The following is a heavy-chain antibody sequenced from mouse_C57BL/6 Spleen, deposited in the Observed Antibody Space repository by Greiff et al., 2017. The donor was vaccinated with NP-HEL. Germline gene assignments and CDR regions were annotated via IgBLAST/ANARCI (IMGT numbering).Heavy chain of an antibody. J-gene: IGHJ3*01. V-gene: IGHV3-6*01. CDR1: GYSITSGYY. Sequence: EVKLMESGPGLVKPSQSLSLTCSVTGYSITSGYYWNWIRQFPGNKLEWMGYISYDGSNNYNPSLKNRISITRDTSKNQFFLKLNSVTTEDTATYYCAREGDLGAYWGQGTLVTVSA. CDR3: AREGDLGAY. CDR2: ISYDGSN.